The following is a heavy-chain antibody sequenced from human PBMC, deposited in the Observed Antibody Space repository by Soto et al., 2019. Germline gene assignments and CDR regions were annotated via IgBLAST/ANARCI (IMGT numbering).Heavy chain of an antibody. J-gene: IGHJ3*02. CDR1: GFTFGDYA. V-gene: IGHV3-9*01. CDR3: ARGMAAVTPDAFDI. Sequence: EVQLVESGGGLVQPGRSLRLSCAASGFTFGDYAMHWVRQAPGKGLEWVSGISWNSGSIGYADSVKGRFTISRDNAKNALYLQLNSLRAEDTALYYCARGMAAVTPDAFDIWGQGTMVTVPS. CDR2: ISWNSGSI. D-gene: IGHD4-17*01.